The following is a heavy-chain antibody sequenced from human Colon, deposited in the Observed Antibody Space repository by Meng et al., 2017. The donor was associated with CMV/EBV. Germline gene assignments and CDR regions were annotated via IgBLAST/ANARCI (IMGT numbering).Heavy chain of an antibody. J-gene: IGHJ4*02. CDR2: ISSDAKTK. V-gene: IGHV3-48*04. CDR1: GFTFSSYG. Sequence: GGSLRLSCAGSGFTFSSYGMNWVRQAPGKGLEWISYISSDAKTKYYTASVEGRFTISRDNAGNSLYLQMNSLRAEDTAVYYCARGSDFWSGYLNYWGQGTLVTVSS. D-gene: IGHD3-3*01. CDR3: ARGSDFWSGYLNY.